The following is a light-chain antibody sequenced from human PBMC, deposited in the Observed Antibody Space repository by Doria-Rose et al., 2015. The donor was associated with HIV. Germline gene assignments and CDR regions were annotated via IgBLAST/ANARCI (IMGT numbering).Light chain of an antibody. J-gene: IGKJ3*01. V-gene: IGKV1-33*01. CDR3: QHYDNLPPHFFT. Sequence: RVTISCQASQGISTSLNWYQHKPGQAPKVLIYDASNLEIGVPSRFSGSGSGTHFTLTIDGLQPEDVATYYCQHYDNLPPHFFTFGPRTTVDIK. CDR1: QGISTS. CDR2: DAS.